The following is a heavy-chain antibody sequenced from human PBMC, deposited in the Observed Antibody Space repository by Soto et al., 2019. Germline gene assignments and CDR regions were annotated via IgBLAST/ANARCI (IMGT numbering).Heavy chain of an antibody. CDR1: GFTFSSYE. J-gene: IGHJ3*02. CDR3: ARVVRVGTGTPTRAFDI. V-gene: IGHV3-48*03. CDR2: ISSSGSTI. Sequence: GSLRLSCAASGFTFSSYEMNWVRQAPGKGLEWVSYISSSGSTIYYADSVKGRFTISRDNAKNSLYLQMNSLRAEDTAVYYCARVVRVGTGTPTRAFDIWGQGTMVTVSS. D-gene: IGHD1-1*01.